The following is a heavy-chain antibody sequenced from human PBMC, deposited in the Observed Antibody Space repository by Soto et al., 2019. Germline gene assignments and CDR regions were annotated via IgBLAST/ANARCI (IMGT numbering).Heavy chain of an antibody. CDR3: ARGEYDSSGLYSWAPLGFDV. D-gene: IGHD3-22*01. J-gene: IGHJ6*02. V-gene: IGHV4-34*01. CDR1: GGSFTDYY. Sequence: QVQLRQWGAGLLKPSETLVLTCAVSGGSFTDYYWGWIRQSPGKGLEWIGEINHSASSTYNPSLAGRVTILVDTSKKQFSLRLTSVTAADTAMYYCARGEYDSSGLYSWAPLGFDVWGQGTTVTVSS. CDR2: INHSASS.